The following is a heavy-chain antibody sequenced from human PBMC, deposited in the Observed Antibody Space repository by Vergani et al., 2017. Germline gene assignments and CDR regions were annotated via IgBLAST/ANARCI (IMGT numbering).Heavy chain of an antibody. Sequence: QVQLVQSGAEVKKPGSSVKVSCKASGGTFSSYAISGVRQAPGQGLEWMGRIIPIFGTANYAQKFQGRVTITADESTSTAYMELSSLRSEDTAVYSCAGDQRAMVTVYYYYYGMDVWGQRTTVTVSS. CDR2: IIPIFGTA. V-gene: IGHV1-69*13. CDR1: GGTFSSYA. D-gene: IGHD5-18*01. CDR3: AGDQRAMVTVYYYYYGMDV. J-gene: IGHJ6*02.